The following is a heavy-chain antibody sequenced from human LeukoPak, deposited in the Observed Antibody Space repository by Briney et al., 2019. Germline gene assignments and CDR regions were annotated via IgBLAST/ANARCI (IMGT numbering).Heavy chain of an antibody. D-gene: IGHD4-17*01. Sequence: GGSLRLSCAASGLTFSNYAMNWVRQASGRGLEWVSGITDSGRKTYYADSVKGRFSISRDNSKNTVYLQMSDLRAEDTAVYYCAKITKATTPNYWGQGTLVTVSS. CDR2: ITDSGRKT. CDR1: GLTFSNYA. V-gene: IGHV3-23*01. J-gene: IGHJ4*02. CDR3: AKITKATTPNY.